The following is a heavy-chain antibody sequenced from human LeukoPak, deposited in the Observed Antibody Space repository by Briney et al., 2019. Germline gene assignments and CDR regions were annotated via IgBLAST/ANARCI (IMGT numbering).Heavy chain of an antibody. CDR3: ARAYYYDSSQRLYFQH. J-gene: IGHJ1*01. CDR2: IDPSGGST. Sequence: PSASVKVSCKASGYTFTGYYMHWVRQAPGQGLEWMGIIDPSGGSTSYAQKFRGRVTMTRDTSTSTVYMELSSLRSEDTAVYYCARAYYYDSSQRLYFQHWGQGTLVIVSS. CDR1: GYTFTGYY. D-gene: IGHD3-22*01. V-gene: IGHV1-46*01.